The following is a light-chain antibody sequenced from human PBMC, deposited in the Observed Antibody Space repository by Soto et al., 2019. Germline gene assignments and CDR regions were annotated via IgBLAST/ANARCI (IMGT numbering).Light chain of an antibody. J-gene: IGKJ1*01. V-gene: IGKV3-15*01. CDR3: QQYNNWPRT. CDR1: QNIRSN. CDR2: ETS. Sequence: EIVMTQSPGTLSVSPGERATLSCRASQNIRSNLAWYQQKPGQAPRLLIYETSTRAPGIPARFSGSGSGTDFTLTISSLQSEDFAVYHCQQYNNWPRTFGQGTKVDIK.